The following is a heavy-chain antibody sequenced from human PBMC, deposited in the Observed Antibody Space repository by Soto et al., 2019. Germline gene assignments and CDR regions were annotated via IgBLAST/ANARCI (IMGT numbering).Heavy chain of an antibody. V-gene: IGHV6-1*01. Sequence: SQTLSLTCAISGDSVSSNSASWNLIRQSPSRGLEWLGRTYYRSKWYNDYAVSVKSRITINPDTSKNQFSLQLNSVTPEDTAVYYCARRQWEPDPTSKDYYYGMDVWGQGTTVTVYS. CDR1: GDSVSSNSAS. D-gene: IGHD1-26*01. CDR3: ARRQWEPDPTSKDYYYGMDV. J-gene: IGHJ6*02. CDR2: TYYRSKWYN.